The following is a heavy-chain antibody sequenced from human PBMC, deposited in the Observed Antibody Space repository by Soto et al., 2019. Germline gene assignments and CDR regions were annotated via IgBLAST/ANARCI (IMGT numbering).Heavy chain of an antibody. D-gene: IGHD4-17*01. J-gene: IGHJ4*02. Sequence: SETLSLTCTVSGGSISSSSYYWGWIRQPPGKGLEWIGSIYYSGSTYYNPSLKSRVTISVDTSKNQFSLKLSSVTAADTAVYYCAKTPPTVIKGGFEYWGQGTLVTVSS. CDR1: GGSISSSSYY. CDR3: AKTPPTVIKGGFEY. CDR2: IYYSGST. V-gene: IGHV4-39*01.